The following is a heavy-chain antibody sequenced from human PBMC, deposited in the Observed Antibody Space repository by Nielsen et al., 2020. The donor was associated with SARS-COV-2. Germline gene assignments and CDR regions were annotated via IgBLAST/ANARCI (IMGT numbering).Heavy chain of an antibody. Sequence: SETLSLTCTVSRGSISNYYWSWIRQSPGEGLEFIAYVSYSGKTTYNPALKSRVTMSVDTSMKQFSLHLNSVTAADTAVYYCARLVAPNYFASGTYPGSFDYWGQGIVVTVSS. D-gene: IGHD3-10*01. J-gene: IGHJ4*02. V-gene: IGHV4-59*01. CDR1: RGSISNYY. CDR2: VSYSGKT. CDR3: ARLVAPNYFASGTYPGSFDY.